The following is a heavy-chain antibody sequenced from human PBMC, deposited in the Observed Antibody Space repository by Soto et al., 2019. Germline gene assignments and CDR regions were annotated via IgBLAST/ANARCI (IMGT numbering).Heavy chain of an antibody. V-gene: IGHV4-39*01. Sequence: QLQLQESGPGLVKSSETLSLTCTVSGGSISSISYYWGWIRQPPGKGLEWIGSIKYSGHTYYNPSLKSRVSISVDTSKNQFSLMLSSVTAAETAVSYCARVDMAVVPSTIFDSWGQGALVTVSS. CDR2: IKYSGHT. J-gene: IGHJ4*02. CDR3: ARVDMAVVPSTIFDS. CDR1: GGSISSISYY. D-gene: IGHD2-2*01.